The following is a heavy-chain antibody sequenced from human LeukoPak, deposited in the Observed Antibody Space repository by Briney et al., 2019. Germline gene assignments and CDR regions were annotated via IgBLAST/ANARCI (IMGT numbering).Heavy chain of an antibody. CDR3: ARGKYSSGWFDY. J-gene: IGHJ4*02. CDR2: STTSSTYI. CDR1: AFTCSSCS. D-gene: IGHD6-19*01. Sequence: PGGSLRLCCAASAFTCSSCSISWVPQAPGKGLESVSSSTTSSTYISYADSVKGRFTISRDNAKNSLYLQMNSLRAENTAVYYCARGKYSSGWFDYWGQGTLVTVSS. V-gene: IGHV3-21*01.